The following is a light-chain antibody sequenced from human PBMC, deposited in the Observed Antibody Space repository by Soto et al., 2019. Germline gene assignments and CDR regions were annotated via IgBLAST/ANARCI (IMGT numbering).Light chain of an antibody. CDR2: DAS. CDR1: QSVSSH. CDR3: QQRSNWTRT. Sequence: DMVFTQSPATLSLSPGGRATLSCRARQSVSSHSAWYKQKPGQAPRLLIYDASNRETGIPARFSGSGSGTEFTLTISSLEPEDFAVYYCQQRSNWTRTFGGGTKVDIK. V-gene: IGKV3-11*01. J-gene: IGKJ4*01.